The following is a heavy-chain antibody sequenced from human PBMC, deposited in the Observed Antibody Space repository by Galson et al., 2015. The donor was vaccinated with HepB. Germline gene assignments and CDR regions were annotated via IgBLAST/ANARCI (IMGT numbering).Heavy chain of an antibody. CDR3: NARPYSSGYFDY. Sequence: SLRLSCAASGFTFGDYAMSWFRQAPGKGLEWVGFIRSKAYGGTTEYAASVKGRFTISRDDSKSIAYLQMNSLKTEDTAVYYCNARPYSSGYFDYWGQGTLVTVSS. CDR2: IRSKAYGGTT. V-gene: IGHV3-49*03. J-gene: IGHJ4*02. D-gene: IGHD6-19*01. CDR1: GFTFGDYA.